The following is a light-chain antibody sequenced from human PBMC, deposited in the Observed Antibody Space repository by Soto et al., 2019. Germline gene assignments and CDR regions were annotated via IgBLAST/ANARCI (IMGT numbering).Light chain of an antibody. CDR1: SSDVAGYNY. CDR3: SSYAGSNPVV. J-gene: IGLJ2*01. CDR2: EVS. V-gene: IGLV2-8*01. Sequence: QSVLTQPPSASGSPGQSVTISCTGTSSDVAGYNYVSWYQQHPGKAPKLMIYEVSKRPSGVPDRFSGSKSGNTASLTVSGLQAEDEADYYCSSYAGSNPVVFGGGTKLTVL.